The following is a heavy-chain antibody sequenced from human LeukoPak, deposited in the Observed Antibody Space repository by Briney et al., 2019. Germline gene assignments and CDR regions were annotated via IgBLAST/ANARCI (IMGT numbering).Heavy chain of an antibody. CDR2: INPNSGGT. CDR3: ASGYSDSSAYYYARDVFDI. CDR1: EYTFTDYY. J-gene: IGHJ3*02. D-gene: IGHD3-22*01. Sequence: ASVKVSCKASEYTFTDYYVHWVRQAPAQGLEWMGWINPNSGGTIYAQKFQSRVTMTEDTSTDTAYMELSSLRSEDTAVYYCASGYSDSSAYYYARDVFDIWGQGTMVTISS. V-gene: IGHV1-2*02.